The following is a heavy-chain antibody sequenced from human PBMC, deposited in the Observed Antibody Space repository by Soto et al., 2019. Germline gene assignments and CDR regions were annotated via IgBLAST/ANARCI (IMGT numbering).Heavy chain of an antibody. Sequence: PSETLSLTCTVSGGSISSGGYHWSWIRQHPGKGLEWIGYIYYSGSTYYNPSLKSRVTISVDTSKNQFSLKLSSVTAADTAVYYCASYFWSGYWRYFDYWGQGTLVTVSS. CDR2: IYYSGST. CDR1: GGSISSGGYH. D-gene: IGHD3-3*01. V-gene: IGHV4-31*03. J-gene: IGHJ4*02. CDR3: ASYFWSGYWRYFDY.